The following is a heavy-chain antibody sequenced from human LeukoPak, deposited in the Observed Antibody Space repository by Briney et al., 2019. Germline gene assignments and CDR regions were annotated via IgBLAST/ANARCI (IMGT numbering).Heavy chain of an antibody. CDR3: ASGDMDRSYYFDY. CDR2: INHSGST. V-gene: IGHV4-34*01. CDR1: GGSFSGYY. J-gene: IGHJ4*02. D-gene: IGHD3-10*01. Sequence: SETLSLTCAVSGGSFSGYYWSWIRQPPGKGLEWIGEINHSGSTNYNPSLKSRVTISVDTSKNQFSLKLSSVTAADTAVYYCASGDMDRSYYFDYWGQGTLVTVSS.